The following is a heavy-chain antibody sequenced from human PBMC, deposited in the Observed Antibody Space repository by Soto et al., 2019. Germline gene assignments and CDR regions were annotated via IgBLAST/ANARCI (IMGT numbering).Heavy chain of an antibody. CDR1: GGSISNSANH. J-gene: IGHJ5*02. V-gene: IGHV4-31*03. Sequence: QVQLQESGPGLVRPSQTLSLSCTVSGGSISNSANHWSWIRQHPGEGLEWIGYIYYSGGTYYSPSLKGRVTMSIDASKNQFSLKLSSVTAADTAVYYCAKGVRGVPNWFDPWGQGHLVTVSS. CDR2: IYYSGGT. CDR3: AKGVRGVPNWFDP. D-gene: IGHD3-10*01.